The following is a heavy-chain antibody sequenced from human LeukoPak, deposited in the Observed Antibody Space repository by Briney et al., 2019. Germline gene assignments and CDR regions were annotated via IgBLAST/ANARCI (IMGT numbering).Heavy chain of an antibody. CDR1: GFTFSDYY. V-gene: IGHV3-11*01. CDR2: ISHSGSPI. CDR3: ARDGGYGPDY. D-gene: IGHD5-12*01. J-gene: IGHJ4*02. Sequence: GGSLRLSCAASGFTFSDYYMSWIRQAPGKGLEWLSYISHSGSPIYYADSVKGRFTFSRDNAKNSLYLQINSLRAEDTAVYYCARDGGYGPDYWGQGTLVTVSS.